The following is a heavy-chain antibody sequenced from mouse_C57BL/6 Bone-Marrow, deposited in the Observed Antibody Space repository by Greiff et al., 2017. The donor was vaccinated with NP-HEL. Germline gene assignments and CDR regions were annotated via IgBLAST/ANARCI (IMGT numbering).Heavy chain of an antibody. CDR3: ARNWDWYFDV. V-gene: IGHV1-64*01. J-gene: IGHJ1*03. Sequence: QVQLQQPGAELVKPGASVKLSCKASGYTFTSYWMHWVKQRPGQGLEWIGMIHPNSGSTNYNEKFKSKATLTVDKSSSTAYMLLSSLTSEDSAVYYCARNWDWYFDVWGTGTTVTVSS. D-gene: IGHD4-1*01. CDR1: GYTFTSYW. CDR2: IHPNSGST.